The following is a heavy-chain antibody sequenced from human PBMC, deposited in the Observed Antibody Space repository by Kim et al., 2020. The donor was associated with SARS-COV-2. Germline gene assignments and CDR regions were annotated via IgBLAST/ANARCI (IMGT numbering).Heavy chain of an antibody. CDR2: IYYSGST. D-gene: IGHD3-9*01. J-gene: IGHJ4*02. CDR3: ARTYPDYDIMTGYYYFDY. Sequence: SETLSLTCTVSGGSISGYYWSWIRQPPGKGLEWIGYIYYSGSTKYNPSLKSRGTISVDTSKNQFSLKLSSVTAADTAVYYCARTYPDYDIMTGYYYFDYWGQVTLVTGSS. V-gene: IGHV4-59*13. CDR1: GGSISGYY.